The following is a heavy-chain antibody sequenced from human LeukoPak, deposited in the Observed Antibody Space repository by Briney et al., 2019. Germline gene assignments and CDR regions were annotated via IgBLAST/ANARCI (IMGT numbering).Heavy chain of an antibody. CDR1: GFTFDDYG. V-gene: IGHV3-48*01. D-gene: IGHD6-13*01. Sequence: PGGSLRLPCAASGFTFDDYGMSWVRQAPGKGLEWVSYISSSSSSIYYADSVKGRFTISGDNAKNSLYLQMNSLRAEDTAVYYCARCRSIAADWFDPWGQGTLVTVSS. CDR2: ISSSSSSI. CDR3: ARCRSIAADWFDP. J-gene: IGHJ5*02.